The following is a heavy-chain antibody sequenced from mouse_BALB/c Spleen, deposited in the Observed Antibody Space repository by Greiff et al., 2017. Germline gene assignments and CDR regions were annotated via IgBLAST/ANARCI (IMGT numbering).Heavy chain of an antibody. J-gene: IGHJ4*01. CDR3: AAAMDD. Sequence: VQLQQPGAELVKPGASVKLSCKASGYTFTSYWMHWVKQRPGQGLEWIGEINPSNGRTNYNEKFKSKATLTVDKSSSTAYMQLSSLTSEDSAVYYCAAAMDDWGQGTSVTVSS. V-gene: IGHV1S81*02. CDR1: GYTFTSYW. CDR2: INPSNGRT.